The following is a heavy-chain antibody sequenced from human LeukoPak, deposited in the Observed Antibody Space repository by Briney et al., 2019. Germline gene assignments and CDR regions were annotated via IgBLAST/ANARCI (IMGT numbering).Heavy chain of an antibody. V-gene: IGHV4-34*01. CDR2: ITHSGST. D-gene: IGHD3-10*01. J-gene: IGHJ4*02. CDR1: GGSFSGYY. CDR3: ARRSYGSGSYNY. Sequence: SETLSLTCAVYGGSFSGYYWSWIRQPPGKGLEWIGEITHSGSTNYNPSLESRVTISVDSPRNQFSLKLSSVTAADTAVYYCARRSYGSGSYNYWGQGTLVTVSS.